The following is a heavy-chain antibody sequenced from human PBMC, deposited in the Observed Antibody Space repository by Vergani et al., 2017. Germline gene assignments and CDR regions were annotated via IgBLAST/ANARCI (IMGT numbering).Heavy chain of an antibody. CDR1: GFNFPSFT. V-gene: IGHV3-21*06. CDR3: ARDITASVKSPPHPDWFDP. CDR2: IKFPPGEI. Sequence: EAYLVRSGGGLVTPGGSLRLSCAASGFNFPSFTMNWVRQAPGRGLEWISSIKFPPGEIFYADSVKGRFTISRDNVKNVLFLQMENLRAADTGVYFCARDITASVKSPPHPDWFDPWGQGSLVTVSS. D-gene: IGHD4-17*01. J-gene: IGHJ5*02.